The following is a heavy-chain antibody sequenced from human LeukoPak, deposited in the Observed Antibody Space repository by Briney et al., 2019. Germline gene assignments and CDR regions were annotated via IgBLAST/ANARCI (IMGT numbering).Heavy chain of an antibody. CDR3: ARVAEDIVVVPAARRYYYYGMDV. Sequence: GGSLRLSCAASGFTFSSYWMHWVRQAPGKGLVWVSRINSDGSSTSYADSVKGRFTISRDNAKNTLYLQMNSLRAEGTAVYYCARVAEDIVVVPAARRYYYYGMDVWGQGTTVTVSS. V-gene: IGHV3-74*01. CDR1: GFTFSSYW. CDR2: INSDGSST. D-gene: IGHD2-2*01. J-gene: IGHJ6*02.